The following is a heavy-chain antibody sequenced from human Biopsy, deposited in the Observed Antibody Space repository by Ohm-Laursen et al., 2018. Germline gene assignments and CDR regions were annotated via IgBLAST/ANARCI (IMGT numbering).Heavy chain of an antibody. Sequence: GTLSLICTVSGDSISSYYWSWIRQPPGKGLEWIGYVSYTGSTDYNPSLQSRVTISVDTSKNHFSLRLRSVTPADTAMYYCARDRGFYSDRTVPGYFDLWGRGTLVTVSS. V-gene: IGHV4-59*01. D-gene: IGHD3-22*01. CDR3: ARDRGFYSDRTVPGYFDL. CDR2: VSYTGST. CDR1: GDSISSYY. J-gene: IGHJ2*01.